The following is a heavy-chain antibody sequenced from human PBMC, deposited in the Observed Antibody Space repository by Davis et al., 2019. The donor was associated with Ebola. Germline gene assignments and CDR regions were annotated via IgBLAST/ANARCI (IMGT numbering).Heavy chain of an antibody. V-gene: IGHV1-18*04. J-gene: IGHJ4*02. CDR3: ARAQFPTTSDH. CDR1: GYTFTGHY. D-gene: IGHD1-1*01. CDR2: INPHNGNT. Sequence: ASVKVSCKTSGYTFTGHYIQWVRQAPGQGLEWMGWINPHNGNTNYAQNVQGRVTMTTDTSTSTAYMEVGSLRSDDTAIYYCARAQFPTTSDHWGQGTLVTVSS.